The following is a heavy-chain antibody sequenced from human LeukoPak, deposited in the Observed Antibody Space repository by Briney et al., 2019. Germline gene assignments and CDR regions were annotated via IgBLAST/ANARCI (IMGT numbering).Heavy chain of an antibody. D-gene: IGHD3-16*01. CDR1: GYTFTGYY. CDR3: AVWGLETYYFDY. CDR2: INPNSGGT. Sequence: ASVKVSCKASGYTFTGYYMHWVRQAPGQGLEWMGWINPNSGGTNYAQKFQGRVTMTRDTSISTAYMELSRLRSDDTAVYYWAVWGLETYYFDYWGQGTLVTVSA. J-gene: IGHJ4*02. V-gene: IGHV1-2*02.